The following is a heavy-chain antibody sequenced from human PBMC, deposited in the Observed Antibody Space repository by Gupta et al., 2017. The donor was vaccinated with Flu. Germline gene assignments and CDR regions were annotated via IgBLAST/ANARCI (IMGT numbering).Heavy chain of an antibody. Sequence: YGGWIRQPPGKGLEWIGSIYYSGGTFDNPSLKSRVTISADTSKNHISLMLSSVTAADTAVYYCASAVETPTVWGDDYFDYWGQGTLVTVSS. J-gene: IGHJ4*02. CDR2: IYYSGGT. CDR3: ASAVETPTVWGDDYFDY. CDR1: Y. V-gene: IGHV4-39*02. D-gene: IGHD5-18*01.